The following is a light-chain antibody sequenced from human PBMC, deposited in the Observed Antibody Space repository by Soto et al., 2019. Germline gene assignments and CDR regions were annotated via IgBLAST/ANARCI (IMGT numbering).Light chain of an antibody. CDR2: KIS. CDR3: MQSTQWYT. J-gene: IGKJ2*01. V-gene: IGKV2-24*01. Sequence: DIVLTQTPLSSPVTVGQPASISCRSSQSLVHSDGNTYLSWLHQRPGQPPKRLISKISTRFSGVPDRFSGSGAGTDFTLKISRVEAEDVGIYYCMQSTQWYTFGQGTKLEIK. CDR1: QSLVHSDGNTY.